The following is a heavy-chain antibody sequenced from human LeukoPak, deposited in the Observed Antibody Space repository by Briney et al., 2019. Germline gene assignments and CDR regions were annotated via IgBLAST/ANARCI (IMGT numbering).Heavy chain of an antibody. CDR1: GFTVSSNY. D-gene: IGHD1-26*01. CDR3: ARSISGSYGLNLFDP. V-gene: IGHV3-66*01. Sequence: GGSLRLSCAASGFTVSSNYMSWVRQAPGKGLEWVSVIYSGGSTYYADSVKGRFTISRDNSKNTLYLQMNSLRAEDTAVYYCARSISGSYGLNLFDPWGTGTQGIVSS. CDR2: IYSGGST. J-gene: IGHJ5*02.